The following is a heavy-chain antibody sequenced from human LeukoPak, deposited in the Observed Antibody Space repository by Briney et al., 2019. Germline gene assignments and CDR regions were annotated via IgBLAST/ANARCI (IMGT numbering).Heavy chain of an antibody. V-gene: IGHV3-48*03. Sequence: GGSLRLSCAASGFTFSSYEMNWVRQAPGKGLEWVSYISSSCSTIYYADSVKGRFTISRDNAKNSLYLQMNSLRAEETAVYYCARDPGRDGYNYDYWGQGTLVTVSS. CDR2: ISSSCSTI. CDR3: ARDPGRDGYNYDY. D-gene: IGHD5-24*01. CDR1: GFTFSSYE. J-gene: IGHJ4*02.